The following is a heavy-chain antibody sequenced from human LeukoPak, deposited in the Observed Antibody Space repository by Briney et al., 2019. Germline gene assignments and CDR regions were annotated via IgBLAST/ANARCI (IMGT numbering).Heavy chain of an antibody. Sequence: PGGSLRLSCAASGFTFSSYAMSWVRQAPGKGLEWVSAISGSGGSTYYADSVKGRSTISRDNSKNTLYLQMNSLRAEDTAVYYCARDLQGSYYYGMDVWGQGTTVIVSS. D-gene: IGHD2-15*01. V-gene: IGHV3-23*01. CDR3: ARDLQGSYYYGMDV. CDR2: ISGSGGST. CDR1: GFTFSSYA. J-gene: IGHJ6*02.